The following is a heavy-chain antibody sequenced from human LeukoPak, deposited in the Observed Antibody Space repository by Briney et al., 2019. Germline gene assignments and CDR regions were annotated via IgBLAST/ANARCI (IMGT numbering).Heavy chain of an antibody. CDR3: ARRYGSGSYYKRLFDY. Sequence: PSETLSLTCTVSGGSISSSSYYWGWIRQPPAKGLEWIGSIYYSGSTYYNPSLKSRVTISVDTSKNQFSLKLSSVTAADTAVYYCARRYGSGSYYKRLFDYWGQGTLVTVSS. J-gene: IGHJ4*02. V-gene: IGHV4-39*01. CDR2: IYYSGST. D-gene: IGHD3-10*01. CDR1: GGSISSSSYY.